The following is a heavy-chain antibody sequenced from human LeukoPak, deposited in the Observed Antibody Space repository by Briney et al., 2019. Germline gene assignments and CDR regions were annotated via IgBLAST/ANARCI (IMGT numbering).Heavy chain of an antibody. V-gene: IGHV3-30*02. J-gene: IGHJ1*01. CDR3: ASSGWPKPEYFQH. D-gene: IGHD6-19*01. CDR2: IRDDGSIK. Sequence: GGSLRLSCAPSGFTFNNYGMHWVRQAPGKGLEWVAFIRDDGSIKYYADSVKGRFTISRDNSKNTLSLQMNSLRAEDTAVYYCASSGWPKPEYFQHWGQGTLVTVSS. CDR1: GFTFNNYG.